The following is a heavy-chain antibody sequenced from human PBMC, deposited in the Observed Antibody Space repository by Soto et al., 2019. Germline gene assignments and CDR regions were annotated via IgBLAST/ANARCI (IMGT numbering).Heavy chain of an antibody. D-gene: IGHD6-13*01. V-gene: IGHV3-30-3*01. Sequence: PVGSLRLSCAGSGFTFSSYAMHWVRQAPGKGLEWVALISNDGINRYYADSVKGRFTVSRDNSKNTLFLQMNSLTAVDTAMYYCARDWAAAGCFDYWGPGTLVNVSS. CDR2: ISNDGINR. J-gene: IGHJ4*02. CDR1: GFTFSSYA. CDR3: ARDWAAAGCFDY.